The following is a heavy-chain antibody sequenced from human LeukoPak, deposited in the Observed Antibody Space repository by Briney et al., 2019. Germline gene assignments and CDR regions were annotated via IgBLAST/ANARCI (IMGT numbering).Heavy chain of an antibody. V-gene: IGHV3-74*01. CDR3: ARDHRNYMFDY. J-gene: IGHJ4*02. D-gene: IGHD5-24*01. Sequence: PGGSLRLSCAASGFTFSSHWMHWVRQVPGKGLVWVSLISSDGSITTYADSVKGRFTISRDNAKNMAFLQMNSLRAEDTAVYFCARDHRNYMFDYWGQGILVTVSS. CDR2: ISSDGSIT. CDR1: GFTFSSHW.